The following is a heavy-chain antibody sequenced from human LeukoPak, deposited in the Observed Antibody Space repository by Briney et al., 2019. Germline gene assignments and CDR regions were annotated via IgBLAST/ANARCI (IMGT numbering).Heavy chain of an antibody. D-gene: IGHD4-17*01. CDR2: INPNSGGT. J-gene: IGHJ4*02. Sequence: ASEKVSCKASGYTYTGYYMYWVRQATGQGLELMGRINPNSGGTNYAQKFQGRVTMTRDTSISTAYMELSRLRSDDTAVYYCARVARSTVTIDYWGQGTLVTVSS. CDR3: ARVARSTVTIDY. CDR1: GYTYTGYY. V-gene: IGHV1-2*02.